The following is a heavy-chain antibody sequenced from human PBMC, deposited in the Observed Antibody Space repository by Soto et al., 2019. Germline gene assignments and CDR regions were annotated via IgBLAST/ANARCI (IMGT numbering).Heavy chain of an antibody. CDR1: GFTFSNYG. D-gene: IGHD2-15*01. J-gene: IGHJ4*02. V-gene: IGHV3-48*01. CDR2: ISSSSATK. CDR3: ARRYCSGGRCSSTFDS. Sequence: PGGSLRLSCAASGFTFSNYGMNWVRQAPGKRLAWVSYISSSSATKQYADSVKGRFTISRDNAKNALYLQMNSLRVEDTAVYYCARRYCSGGRCSSTFDSWGQGNLVTVSS.